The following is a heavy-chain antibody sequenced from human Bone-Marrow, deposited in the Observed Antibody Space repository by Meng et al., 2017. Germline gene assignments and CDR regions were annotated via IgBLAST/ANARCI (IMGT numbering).Heavy chain of an antibody. D-gene: IGHD5-24*01. J-gene: IGHJ3*02. CDR2: IRSKAYGGTT. Sequence: GESLKISCAASGFTVSSYYMSWVRQAPGKGLEWVGFIRSKAYGGTTEYAGSVKSRFTISRDDSKSIAYLQMNSLKTEDTVAYYCTRDYSDFLEMATIYLPSGAFDIWGQGTMVTVSS. V-gene: IGHV3-49*04. CDR1: GFTVSSYY. CDR3: TRDYSDFLEMATIYLPSGAFDI.